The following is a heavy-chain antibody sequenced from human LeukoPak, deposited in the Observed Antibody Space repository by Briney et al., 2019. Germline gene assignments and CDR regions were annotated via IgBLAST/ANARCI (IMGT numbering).Heavy chain of an antibody. V-gene: IGHV4-31*03. CDR1: GGSISSGGYS. CDR2: IYYSGST. CDR3: ARAVSGRFDY. J-gene: IGHJ4*02. D-gene: IGHD6-19*01. Sequence: SQTLSLTCTVSGGSISSGGYSWSWIRQHPGKGLEWIGYIYYSGSTNYNPSLKSRVTISVDTSKNQFSLKLSSVTAADTAIYYCARAVSGRFDYWGQGTLVTVSS.